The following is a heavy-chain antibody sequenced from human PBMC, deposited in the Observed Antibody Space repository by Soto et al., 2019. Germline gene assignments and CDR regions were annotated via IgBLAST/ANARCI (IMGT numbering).Heavy chain of an antibody. V-gene: IGHV4-30-4*01. CDR3: ARVGEVVYVPPQSNYYRYGMDV. CDR2: ISHTGNS. J-gene: IGHJ6*02. Sequence: QVQLQESGPGLMKPSQTLSLTCTVSGDSMRRSDYYWSWIRQAPGKGLEWIGYISHTGNSHYNPSLESRVSISIATSNNQFSLRLTSMTAADTAVYFCARVGEVVYVPPQSNYYRYGMDVWGQGTTVVVSS. CDR1: GDSMRRSDYY. D-gene: IGHD2-8*02.